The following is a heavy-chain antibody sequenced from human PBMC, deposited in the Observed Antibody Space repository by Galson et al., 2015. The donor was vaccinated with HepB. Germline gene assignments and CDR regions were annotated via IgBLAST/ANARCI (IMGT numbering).Heavy chain of an antibody. Sequence: SLRLSCAASGFTFNYYAMHWVRQAPGRGLEYISGITNDGAGTNYEDFVRGRFTISRDNSRKSLNLQMTSLRPDDTALYYCVKEDILSGFLVGSFHVWGQGTMVTVSS. CDR3: VKEDILSGFLVGSFHV. CDR1: GFTFNYYA. CDR2: ITNDGAGT. V-gene: IGHV3-64D*08. D-gene: IGHD3-9*01. J-gene: IGHJ3*01.